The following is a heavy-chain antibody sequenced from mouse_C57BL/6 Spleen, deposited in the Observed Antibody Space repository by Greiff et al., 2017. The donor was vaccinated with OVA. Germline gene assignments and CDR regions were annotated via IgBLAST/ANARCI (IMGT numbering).Heavy chain of an antibody. Sequence: EVQLQQSGPELVKPGASVKISCKASGYTFTDYYMNWVKQSHGKSLEWIGDINPNNGGTSYNQKFKGKATLTVDKSSSTAYMALRSLTSEDSAVYYCASYDSYAMDYWGQGTSVTVSS. J-gene: IGHJ4*01. D-gene: IGHD1-1*02. CDR2: INPNNGGT. CDR3: ASYDSYAMDY. V-gene: IGHV1-26*01. CDR1: GYTFTDYY.